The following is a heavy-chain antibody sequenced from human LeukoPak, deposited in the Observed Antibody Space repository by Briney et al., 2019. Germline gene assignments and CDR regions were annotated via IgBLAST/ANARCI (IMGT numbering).Heavy chain of an antibody. Sequence: GGSLRLSCAASGFTFSDHYMDWVRQAPGKGLEWVGRIRNKANSYTTEYAASVKGRFTISRDDSKNSLYVQMNSLKTEDTAVYYCARGDTSSWYYFDYWAREPWSPSPQ. D-gene: IGHD6-13*01. J-gene: IGHJ4*02. CDR2: IRNKANSYTT. CDR1: GFTFSDHY. CDR3: ARGDTSSWYYFDY. V-gene: IGHV3-72*01.